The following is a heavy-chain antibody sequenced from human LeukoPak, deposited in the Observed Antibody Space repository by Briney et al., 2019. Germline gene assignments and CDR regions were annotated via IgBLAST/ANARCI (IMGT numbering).Heavy chain of an antibody. CDR2: INPNSGGT. D-gene: IGHD3-10*01. V-gene: IGHV1-2*02. CDR1: GYTFTGYY. J-gene: IGHJ5*02. CDR3: ARDGSLRFGELLVGASGWFDP. Sequence: GASVKVSCKASGYTFTGYYIHWVRQAPGQGLEWMGWINPNSGGTNYAQKFQGRVTMTRDTSISTAYMELSRLRSDDTAVYYCARDGSLRFGELLVGASGWFDPWGQGTLVTVSS.